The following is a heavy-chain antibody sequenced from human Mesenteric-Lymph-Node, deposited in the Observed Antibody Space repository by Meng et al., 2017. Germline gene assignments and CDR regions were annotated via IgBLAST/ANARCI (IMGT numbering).Heavy chain of an antibody. CDR3: ARPYYYDTSGSHYYFDY. CDR1: GFTFSSYA. V-gene: IGHV3-33*01. D-gene: IGHD3-22*01. CDR2: IWYDGGYQ. Sequence: GGSLRLSCAASGFTFSSYAMHWVRQAPGKGLEWVAAIWYDGGYQYYADSVKGRFTISRDNSKNTLYLQMNSLRAEDTAMFYCARPYYYDTSGSHYYFDYWGQGTLVTVSS. J-gene: IGHJ4*02.